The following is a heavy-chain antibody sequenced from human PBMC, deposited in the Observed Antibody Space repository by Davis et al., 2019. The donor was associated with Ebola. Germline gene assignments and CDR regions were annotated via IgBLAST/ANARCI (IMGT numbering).Heavy chain of an antibody. CDR1: GFTFSYYA. D-gene: IGHD6-13*01. CDR3: AREGGIAAAGFDY. CDR2: VGGAGRST. J-gene: IGHJ4*02. Sequence: GGSLRLSCAASGFTFSYYAMSWVRQAPGKGLEWVSTVGGAGRSTYYADSVKGRFTISRDNSKNTLSLQMNSLRAEDTAVYYCAREGGIAAAGFDYWGQGTLVTVSS. V-gene: IGHV3-23*01.